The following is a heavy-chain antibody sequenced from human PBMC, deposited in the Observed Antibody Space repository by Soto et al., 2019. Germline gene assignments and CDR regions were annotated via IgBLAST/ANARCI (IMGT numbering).Heavy chain of an antibody. D-gene: IGHD3-16*01. V-gene: IGHV3-23*01. J-gene: IGHJ6*02. CDR3: SSGGRPPGDPFMDD. CDR1: GFTFSGYA. CDR2: ISGTGSST. Sequence: GGSLRLSCAASGFTFSGYAMGWVRQSPGKGLEWVSTISGTGSSTYYADSGKRRSTISRDYSKTTLYLQMNSLTDETTGFYFCSSGGRPPGDPFMDDWGQGTTVTVSS.